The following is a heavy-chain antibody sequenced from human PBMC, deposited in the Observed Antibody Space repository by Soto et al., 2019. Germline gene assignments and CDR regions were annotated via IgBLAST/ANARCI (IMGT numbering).Heavy chain of an antibody. CDR2: IIPIFGTA. Sequence: SVKVSCKASGGTFSTYAISWVRQAPGQGLEWMGGIIPIFGTADYAQKFQGRVTITADESTSTAYMELSSLRSEDTAVYYCASREHDVIGGNYYSAMDVWGQENTVTVSS. V-gene: IGHV1-69*13. D-gene: IGHD1-26*01. J-gene: IGHJ6*02. CDR3: ASREHDVIGGNYYSAMDV. CDR1: GGTFSTYA.